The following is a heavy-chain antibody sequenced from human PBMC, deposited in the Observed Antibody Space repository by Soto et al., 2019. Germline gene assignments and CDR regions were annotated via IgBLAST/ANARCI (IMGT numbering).Heavy chain of an antibody. V-gene: IGHV3-21*01. J-gene: IGHJ3*02. CDR3: ARAIFQWGAFDI. CDR2: ISSSSSYI. CDR1: GFTFSSYS. D-gene: IGHD3-9*01. Sequence: GGSLRLSCAASGFTFSSYSMNWVRQAPGKGLEWVSSISSSSSYIYYADSVKGRFTISRDNAKNSLYLQMNSLRAEDTAVYYCARAIFQWGAFDIWGQGTMVTVSS.